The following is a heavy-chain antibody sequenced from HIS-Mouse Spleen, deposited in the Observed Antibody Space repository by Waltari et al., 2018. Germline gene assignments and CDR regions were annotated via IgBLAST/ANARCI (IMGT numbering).Heavy chain of an antibody. V-gene: IGHV4-39*07. CDR1: GGSISSSSYY. CDR3: AREIPYSSSWYDWYFDL. J-gene: IGHJ2*01. CDR2: IYYSGST. D-gene: IGHD6-13*01. Sequence: QLQLQESGPGLVKPSETLSLPCTVSGGSISSSSYYMGRIRQPPGKGLEWIGRIYYSGSTYYNPSLKSRVTISVDTSKNQFSLKLSSVTAADTAVYYCAREIPYSSSWYDWYFDLWGRGTLVTVSS.